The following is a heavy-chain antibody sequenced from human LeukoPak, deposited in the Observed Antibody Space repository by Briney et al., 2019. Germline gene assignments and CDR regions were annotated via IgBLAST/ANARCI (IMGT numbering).Heavy chain of an antibody. Sequence: ASVKVSCKASGYSFTIYGITWVRQAPGQGLEWMGWISTYNGNTKYAQNLQGRVTMTTDTSTSTAYMELRSLRSDDTAVYYCARDPNQYEAVHAFHYWGQETLVTVSS. CDR2: ISTYNGNT. V-gene: IGHV1-18*01. CDR1: GYSFTIYG. D-gene: IGHD2-8*01. CDR3: ARDPNQYEAVHAFHY. J-gene: IGHJ4*02.